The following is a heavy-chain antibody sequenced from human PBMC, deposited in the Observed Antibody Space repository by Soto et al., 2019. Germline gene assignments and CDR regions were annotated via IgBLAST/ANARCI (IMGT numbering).Heavy chain of an antibody. D-gene: IGHD5-18*01. J-gene: IGHJ6*02. CDR1: GFTFSSYS. CDR2: IGSSSSYI. V-gene: IGHV3-21*01. CDR3: ARDLRYSYGTLHYYYYGMDV. Sequence: GGSLRLSCAASGFTFSSYSMKWVRQAPGKGLEWVSSIGSSSSYIYYADSVKGRFTISRDNAKNSLYLQMNSLRAEDTAVYYCARDLRYSYGTLHYYYYGMDVWGQGTTVTVSS.